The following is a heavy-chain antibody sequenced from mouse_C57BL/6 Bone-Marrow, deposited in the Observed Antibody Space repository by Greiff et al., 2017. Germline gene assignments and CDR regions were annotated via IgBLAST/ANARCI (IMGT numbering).Heavy chain of an antibody. CDR1: GYTFTSYW. CDR2: INPRNGGT. CDR3: ATNGNYVHWYFDV. Sequence: QVQLQQPGPELVKPGASVKLSCKASGYTFTSYWMHWVKQRPGPGLEWIGNINPRNGGTNYNEKFKSKATLTVDKSSSTAYMQLSSLTSEDSAVYYCATNGNYVHWYFDVWGTGTTVTVAS. V-gene: IGHV1-53*01. J-gene: IGHJ1*03. D-gene: IGHD2-1*01.